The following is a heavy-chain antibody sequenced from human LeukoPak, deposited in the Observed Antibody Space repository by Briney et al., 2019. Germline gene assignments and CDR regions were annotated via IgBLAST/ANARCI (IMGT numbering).Heavy chain of an antibody. Sequence: PGRSLRLSCAASGFTFSNYDMYCVRQAPGRGLDWVAVVSYDGSDKYYADSVKGRFTISKDNSKNTLYLQMNSLRAEDTAVYYCAKDGFDYYDSSGYYYFDYWGQGTLVTVSS. D-gene: IGHD3-22*01. V-gene: IGHV3-33*05. CDR2: VSYDGSDK. J-gene: IGHJ4*02. CDR3: AKDGFDYYDSSGYYYFDY. CDR1: GFTFSNYD.